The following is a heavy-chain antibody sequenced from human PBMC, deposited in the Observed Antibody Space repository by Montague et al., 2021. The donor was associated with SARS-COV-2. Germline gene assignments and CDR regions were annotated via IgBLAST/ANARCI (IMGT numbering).Heavy chain of an antibody. CDR1: GGSFSNYY. Sequence: SETLSLTCAISGGSFSNYYWSWIRQPPGKGLEWMGEVNQSGTTIYNPPVKSGVTISEDTSKNQFYLRLNSVTAADTAVNYCARGRGTVVVPGAGRAGRAFDIWGQGTMVTVSS. J-gene: IGHJ3*02. D-gene: IGHD2-2*01. CDR2: VNQSGTT. CDR3: ARGRGTVVVPGAGRAGRAFDI. V-gene: IGHV4-34*01.